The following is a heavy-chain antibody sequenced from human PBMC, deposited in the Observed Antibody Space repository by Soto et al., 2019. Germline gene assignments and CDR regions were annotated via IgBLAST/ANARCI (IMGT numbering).Heavy chain of an antibody. CDR1: GASVGSGGYY. Sequence: SETLSLTCTVSGASVGSGGYYWSWIRQVPGKGLEWIGYIKYSGTTHYSPSLKSRVNISFDKSKNQVSLNLRFVTGADTAVYFCARDVRDTGYSYWFDPWGQGILVTVSS. CDR2: IKYSGTT. J-gene: IGHJ5*02. CDR3: ARDVRDTGYSYWFDP. D-gene: IGHD3-9*01. V-gene: IGHV4-31*03.